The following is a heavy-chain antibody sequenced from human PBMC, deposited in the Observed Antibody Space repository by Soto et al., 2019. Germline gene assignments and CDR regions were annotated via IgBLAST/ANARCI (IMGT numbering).Heavy chain of an antibody. D-gene: IGHD3-10*01. CDR1: GFTFSSYG. J-gene: IGHJ6*02. CDR3: ARDRPMGYYYYGMDV. V-gene: IGHV3-33*01. Sequence: GGSLRLSCAASGFTFSSYGMHWVRQAPGKGLEWVAVIWYDGSNKYYADSVKGRFTISRDNSKNTLYLQMNSLRAEDTAVYYCARDRPMGYYYYGMDVWGQGTTVTVSS. CDR2: IWYDGSNK.